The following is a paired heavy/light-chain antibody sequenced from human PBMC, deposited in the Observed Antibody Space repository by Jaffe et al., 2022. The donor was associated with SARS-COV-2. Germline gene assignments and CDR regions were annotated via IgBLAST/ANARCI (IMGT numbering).Light chain of an antibody. CDR2: WAS. J-gene: IGKJ2*01. CDR3: QQYYSTPPRYT. V-gene: IGKV4-1*01. Sequence: DIVMTQSPDSLAVSLGERATINCKSSQSVFFSSNNKNNLAWYQQKPGQPPKLLIYWASTRGSGVPDRFSGSGSGTDFTLTISNLRAEDVAVYYCQQYYSTPPRYTFGQGTKLEI. CDR1: QSVFFSSNNKNN.
Heavy chain of an antibody. J-gene: IGHJ6*02. CDR2: IIPMSGAT. CDR1: GGTFTNYA. D-gene: IGHD6-6*01. Sequence: QVQLVQSGAEVKKPGSSVKVSCKASGGTFTNYAIAWVRQAPGQGLEWMGGIIPMSGATNYAQNFHGRATITADESTSTAYMELSSLRSEDTAVYYCARGDRYSSSNVGMDVWGQGTTVTVSS. V-gene: IGHV1-69*01. CDR3: ARGDRYSSSNVGMDV.